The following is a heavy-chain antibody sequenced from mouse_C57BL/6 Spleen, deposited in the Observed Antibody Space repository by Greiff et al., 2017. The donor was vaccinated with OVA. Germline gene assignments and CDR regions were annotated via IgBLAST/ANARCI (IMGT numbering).Heavy chain of an antibody. J-gene: IGHJ1*03. Sequence: EVKLVESGGGLVKPGGSLKLSCAASGFTFSSYAMSWVRQTPEKRLEWVATISDGGSYTYYPDNVKGRFTISRDNAKNNLYLQMSHLKSEDTAMYYCARDLGYGSTHWYFDVWGTGTTVTVSS. D-gene: IGHD1-1*01. V-gene: IGHV5-4*01. CDR3: ARDLGYGSTHWYFDV. CDR2: ISDGGSYT. CDR1: GFTFSSYA.